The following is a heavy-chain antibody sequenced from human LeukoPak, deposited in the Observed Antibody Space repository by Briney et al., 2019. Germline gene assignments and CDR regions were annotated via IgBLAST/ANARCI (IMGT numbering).Heavy chain of an antibody. V-gene: IGHV3-7*02. Sequence: GGSLRLSCAASGXTFXNXXXXXVXXAPXXXXXGXASIXPDGSVIYYXDSVKGRFTLSRDNTKNALHLQMNSLRAEDTAMYYXAKSGWDPWHWGQGNLVTVSS. CDR1: GXTFXNXX. CDR3: AKSGWDPWH. D-gene: IGHD1-26*01. CDR2: IXPDGSVI. J-gene: IGHJ4*02.